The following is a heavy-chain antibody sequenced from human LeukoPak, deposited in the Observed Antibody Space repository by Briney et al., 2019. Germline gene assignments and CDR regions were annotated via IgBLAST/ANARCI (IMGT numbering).Heavy chain of an antibody. Sequence: GGSLRLSCAASGFTVSSNYMSWVRQAPGKGLEWVSVIYSGGSTYYADSVKGRFTIPRDNSKNTLYLQMNSLRAEDTAVYYCARLHSSGYSLDYWSQGTLVTVSS. CDR3: ARLHSSGYSLDY. CDR1: GFTVSSNY. J-gene: IGHJ4*02. D-gene: IGHD3-22*01. V-gene: IGHV3-53*01. CDR2: IYSGGST.